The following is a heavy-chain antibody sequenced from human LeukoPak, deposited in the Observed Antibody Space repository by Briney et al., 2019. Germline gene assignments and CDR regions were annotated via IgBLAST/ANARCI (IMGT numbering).Heavy chain of an antibody. CDR1: GFTFSSYS. CDR3: VGLYSSGWSDY. J-gene: IGHJ4*02. Sequence: GGSLRLSCAASGFTFSSYSMNWVRQAPWKGLEWVSSISSSSSYIYYADSVKGRFTISRDKAKKALYLQMNSRRGEDMAVYYCVGLYSSGWSDYWGQGTLVTVSS. V-gene: IGHV3-21*01. D-gene: IGHD6-19*01. CDR2: ISSSSSYI.